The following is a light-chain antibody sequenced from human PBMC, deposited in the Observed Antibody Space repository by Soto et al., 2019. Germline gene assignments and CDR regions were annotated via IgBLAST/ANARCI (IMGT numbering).Light chain of an antibody. Sequence: QSALTQPASVSGSPGQSVTISCTGTSSDVGGYNSVSWYQHHPGKAPKLMIYEVSSRPSGVSNRFSGSKSGNTASLTISGLQAEDEADYYCCSDTGSSTPYVFGTGTKLTVL. CDR3: CSDTGSSTPYV. CDR1: SSDVGGYNS. V-gene: IGLV2-14*01. J-gene: IGLJ1*01. CDR2: EVS.